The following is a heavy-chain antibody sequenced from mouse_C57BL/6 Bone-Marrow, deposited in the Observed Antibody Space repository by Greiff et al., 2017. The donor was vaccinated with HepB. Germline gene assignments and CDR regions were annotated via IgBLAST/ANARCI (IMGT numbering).Heavy chain of an antibody. Sequence: EVMLVESGGGLVKPGGSLKLSCAASGFTFSDYGMHWVRQAPGKGLEWVARIRSKSSNYATYYADSVKDRFTISRDDSQSMLYLQMNNLKTEDTAMYYCVRDGRGFAYWGQGTLVTVSA. CDR1: GFTFSDYG. CDR3: VRDGRGFAY. J-gene: IGHJ3*01. V-gene: IGHV10-3*01. D-gene: IGHD4-1*01. CDR2: IRSKSSNYAT.